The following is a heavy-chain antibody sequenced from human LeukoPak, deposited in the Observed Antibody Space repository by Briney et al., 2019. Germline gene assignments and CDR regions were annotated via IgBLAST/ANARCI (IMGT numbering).Heavy chain of an antibody. Sequence: GGSLRLSCAASGFTFTRNAMAWVRQAPGKGLEWVSAIDGSGGTTFYADSVKGRVTISRVQSTNTVYLQMNSLRADDTAVYYCAKGGSSWSYYFDYWGQGTLVTVSS. CDR1: GFTFTRNA. D-gene: IGHD6-13*01. CDR2: IDGSGGTT. V-gene: IGHV3-23*01. J-gene: IGHJ4*02. CDR3: AKGGSSWSYYFDY.